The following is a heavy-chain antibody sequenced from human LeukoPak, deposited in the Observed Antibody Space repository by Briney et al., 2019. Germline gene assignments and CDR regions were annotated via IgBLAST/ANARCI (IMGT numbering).Heavy chain of an antibody. CDR1: GGSSSSSDYY. J-gene: IGHJ4*02. CDR3: ARQNRHDSSGYYYAD. V-gene: IGHV4-39*01. CDR2: IFYRGST. D-gene: IGHD3-22*01. Sequence: SETLSLTCTVSGGSSSSSDYYWGWIRQPPGKGLEWIGSIFYRGSTYYNPSLKSRVTISVDTSKNQFFLKLSSVTAADTAVYYCARQNRHDSSGYYYADWGQGTLVTVSS.